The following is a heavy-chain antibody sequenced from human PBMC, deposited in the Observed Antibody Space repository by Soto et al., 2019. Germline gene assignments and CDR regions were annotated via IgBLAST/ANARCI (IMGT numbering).Heavy chain of an antibody. CDR2: ISGSGGST. D-gene: IGHD2-15*01. V-gene: IGHV3-23*01. J-gene: IGHJ4*02. Sequence: QPGGSLRLSCAASGFTFSSYAMSWVRQAPGKGLEWVSAISGSGGSTYYADSVKGRFTISRDNSKNTLYLQMNSLRAEDTAVYYCAKDLERPFYFVVVVAATFWGQGALVTVSS. CDR1: GFTFSSYA. CDR3: AKDLERPFYFVVVVAATF.